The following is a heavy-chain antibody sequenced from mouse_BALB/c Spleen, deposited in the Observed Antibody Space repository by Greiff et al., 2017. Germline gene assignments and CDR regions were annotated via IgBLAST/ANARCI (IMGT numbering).Heavy chain of an antibody. Sequence: EVKLEESGGGLVKPGGSLKLSCAASGFTFSSYAMSWVRQTPEKRLEWVASISSGGSTYYPDSVKGRFTISRDNARNILYLQMSSLRSEDTAMYYCARGGPYDGLLGSYAMDYWGQGTSVTVSS. V-gene: IGHV5-6-5*01. CDR3: ARGGPYDGLLGSYAMDY. CDR2: ISSGGST. D-gene: IGHD2-3*01. CDR1: GFTFSSYA. J-gene: IGHJ4*01.